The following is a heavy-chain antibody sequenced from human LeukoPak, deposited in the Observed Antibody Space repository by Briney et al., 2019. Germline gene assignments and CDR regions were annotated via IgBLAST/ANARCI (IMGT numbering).Heavy chain of an antibody. CDR1: EFAFSTYN. CDR3: ARVAAGYSVNYFDY. CDR2: ISTGSSTT. Sequence: EGSLRLSCAASEFAFSTYNMNWVRQAPGKGLEWVSYISTGSSTTYYADSVKGRFTISRDNVENSLYLQMNSLRDEDTAVYYRARVAAGYSVNYFDYWGQGTLVTVSS. V-gene: IGHV3-48*02. J-gene: IGHJ4*02. D-gene: IGHD4-23*01.